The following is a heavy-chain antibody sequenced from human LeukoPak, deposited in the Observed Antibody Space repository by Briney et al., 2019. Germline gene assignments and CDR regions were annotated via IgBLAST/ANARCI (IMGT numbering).Heavy chain of an antibody. D-gene: IGHD3-16*01. J-gene: IGHJ5*02. V-gene: IGHV4-4*07. Sequence: PSETLSLTCTVSGASISSYYLSWIRQPAGKGLEWIGRTHTSGSTNYNPSLKSRVTMSADTSKNQFSLKLSSVTAADTAVYYCARGDLYDGGGGNWFDPWGQGTLVTVSS. CDR2: THTSGST. CDR1: GASISSYY. CDR3: ARGDLYDGGGGNWFDP.